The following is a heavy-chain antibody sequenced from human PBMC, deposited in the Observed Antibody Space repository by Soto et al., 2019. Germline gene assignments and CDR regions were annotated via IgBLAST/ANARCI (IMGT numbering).Heavy chain of an antibody. D-gene: IGHD5-18*01. Sequence: QLQLQESGPGLVKPSETLSLTCTVSGGSISSSSYYWGWIRQPPGKGLEWIGSIYYSGSTYYNPSLKSRVTISIVTSKNQFSLTVSSVTAADTAVYYCGGYRYGPKSAHWFDPWGQGTLVTVSS. J-gene: IGHJ5*02. V-gene: IGHV4-39*01. CDR3: GGYRYGPKSAHWFDP. CDR2: IYYSGST. CDR1: GGSISSSSYY.